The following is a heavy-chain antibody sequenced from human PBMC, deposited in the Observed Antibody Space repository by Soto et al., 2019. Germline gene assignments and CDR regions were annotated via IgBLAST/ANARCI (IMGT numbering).Heavy chain of an antibody. D-gene: IGHD6-19*01. V-gene: IGHV1-3*01. CDR2: INAGNGNT. CDR1: GYTFTSYA. Sequence: ASVKVSCKASGYTFTSYAMYWVRQAPGQRLEWMGWINAGNGNTKYSQKFQGRVTITRDTSASTAYMELSSLRSEDTAVYYCARVSGFGSGPNFDYWGQGTLVTVSS. CDR3: ARVSGFGSGPNFDY. J-gene: IGHJ4*02.